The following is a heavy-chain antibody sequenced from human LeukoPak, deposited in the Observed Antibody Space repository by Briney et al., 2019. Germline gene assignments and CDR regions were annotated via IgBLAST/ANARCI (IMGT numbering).Heavy chain of an antibody. CDR3: ASEAAGLYYYYGMDV. D-gene: IGHD6-13*01. CDR1: GGTFSSYA. Sequence: ASVKVSCKASGGTFSSYAISWVRQAPGQGLEWMGRIIPILGIANYAQKFQGRVTITRDTSASTAYMELSSLRSEDTAVYYCASEAAGLYYYYGMDVWGQGTTVTVSS. CDR2: IIPILGIA. J-gene: IGHJ6*02. V-gene: IGHV1-69*04.